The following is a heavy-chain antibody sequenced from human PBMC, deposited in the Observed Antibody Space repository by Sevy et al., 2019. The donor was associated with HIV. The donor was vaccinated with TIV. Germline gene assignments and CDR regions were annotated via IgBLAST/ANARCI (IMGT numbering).Heavy chain of an antibody. CDR3: AGGGGTTGYYDSSGPPKGY. J-gene: IGHJ4*02. V-gene: IGHV3-30-3*01. CDR1: GFTFSSYA. Sequence: GGSLRLSCAASGFTFSSYAMHWVRQAPGKGLEWVAVISYDGSNKYYADSVKGRFTISRDNSKNTLYLQMNSLRAEDTGGYYWAGGGGTTGYYDSSGPPKGYWGQGTLVTVSS. CDR2: ISYDGSNK. D-gene: IGHD3-22*01.